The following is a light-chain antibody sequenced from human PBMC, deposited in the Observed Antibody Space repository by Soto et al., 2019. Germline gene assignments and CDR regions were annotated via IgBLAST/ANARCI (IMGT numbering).Light chain of an antibody. CDR3: SSYADIYTYV. CDR2: DVN. CDR1: SSDVGGYNY. J-gene: IGLJ1*01. Sequence: QSALTQPRSVSGSPGQSVAISCTGTSSDVGGYNYVSWYQQHPGKAPKLMIYDVNRRPSGVPDRFSGSKSGNTASLTISGLQSEDEADYYSSSYADIYTYVFGTGTKVTVL. V-gene: IGLV2-11*01.